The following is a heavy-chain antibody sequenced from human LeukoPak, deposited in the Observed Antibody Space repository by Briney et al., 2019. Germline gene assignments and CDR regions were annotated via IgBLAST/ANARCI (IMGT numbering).Heavy chain of an antibody. CDR3: ARGGIAAASDWFDP. CDR2: INHSGST. Sequence: SETLSLTCAVYGGSFSGYYWSWIRQPPGKGLEWIGEINHSGSTNYNPSLKSRVTISVDASKNQFSLKLSSVTAADTAVYYCARGGIAAASDWFDPWGQGTLVTVSS. V-gene: IGHV4-34*01. D-gene: IGHD6-13*01. J-gene: IGHJ5*02. CDR1: GGSFSGYY.